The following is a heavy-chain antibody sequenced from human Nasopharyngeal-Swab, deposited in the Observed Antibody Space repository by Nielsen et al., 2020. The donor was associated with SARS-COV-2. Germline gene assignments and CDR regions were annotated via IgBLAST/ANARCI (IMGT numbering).Heavy chain of an antibody. CDR3: ARVYCTNGVCYGLDYYYYYGMDV. J-gene: IGHJ6*02. D-gene: IGHD2-8*01. CDR2: INTNTGNP. V-gene: IGHV7-4-1*02. Sequence: WVRHAPGQGLEGMGWINTNTGNPTYAQGFTGRFVFSLDTSVSTAYLQISSLKAEDTAVYYCARVYCTNGVCYGLDYYYYYGMDVWGQGTTVTVSS.